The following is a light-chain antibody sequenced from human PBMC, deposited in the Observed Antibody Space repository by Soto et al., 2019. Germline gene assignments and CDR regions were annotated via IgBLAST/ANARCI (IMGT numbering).Light chain of an antibody. CDR3: QQAYGAPPT. CDR2: AAS. CDR1: QGISSY. Sequence: AIRMTQSPSSLSASTGDRVTITCRASQGISSYLAWYQQKPGKAPKLLIYAASTLQSGVPSRFSGSGSGTDFTLTISCLQSEDFATYYCQQAYGAPPTFGQGTKVDIK. J-gene: IGKJ1*01. V-gene: IGKV1-8*01.